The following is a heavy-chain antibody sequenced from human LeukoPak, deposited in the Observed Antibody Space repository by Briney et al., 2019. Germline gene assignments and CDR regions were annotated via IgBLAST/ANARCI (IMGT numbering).Heavy chain of an antibody. CDR2: TRYSGCT. J-gene: IGHJ4*02. CDR1: GFSVSSGPYY. Sequence: SETLSLTCTVSGFSVSSGPYYWSCIRQSPGKGLEWIAYTRYSGCTNYNPSLKSRLTISLDTSKNQLSLKLSSVTAADTAVYYCARTWDYWGQGTLVTVSS. CDR3: ARTWDY. V-gene: IGHV4-61*01.